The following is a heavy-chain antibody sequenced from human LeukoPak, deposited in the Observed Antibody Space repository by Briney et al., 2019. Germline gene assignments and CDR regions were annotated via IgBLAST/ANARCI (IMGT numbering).Heavy chain of an antibody. D-gene: IGHD1-26*01. CDR1: GGSISSGGYS. CDR3: ARQERYYYGMDV. Sequence: SQTLSLTCAVSGGSISSGGYSWSWIRQPPGKGLEWIGYIYHSGSTYYHPSLKSRVTISVDRSKNQFSLKLSSVTAADTAVYYCARQERYYYGMDVWGQGTTVTVSS. V-gene: IGHV4-30-2*01. J-gene: IGHJ6*02. CDR2: IYHSGST.